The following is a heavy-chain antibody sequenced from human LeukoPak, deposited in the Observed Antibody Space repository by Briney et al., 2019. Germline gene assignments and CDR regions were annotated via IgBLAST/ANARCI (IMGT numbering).Heavy chain of an antibody. J-gene: IGHJ4*02. D-gene: IGHD3-22*01. CDR1: GFTFSNYA. CDR2: IGASGGTT. Sequence: GGSLRLSCAGSGFTFSNYAMTWVRQAPGKGLEWVSVIGASGGTTYYADSVKGRFTISRDNSKNTLYLQMNSPRAEDTAVYYCAKGTDYYDSSGYSHFDFWGQGTLVTVSS. V-gene: IGHV3-23*01. CDR3: AKGTDYYDSSGYSHFDF.